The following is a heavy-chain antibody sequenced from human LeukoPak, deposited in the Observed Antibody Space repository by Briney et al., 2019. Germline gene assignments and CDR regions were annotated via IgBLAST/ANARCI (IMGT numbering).Heavy chain of an antibody. V-gene: IGHV1-69*01. CDR2: FIPIFGTT. Sequence: SVKVSCKASGGSFSSYAISWVRQAPGQGLEWMGGFIPIFGTTNYAQKFQGRVTITADESTSTAYMELSSLRSEDTAVYYCARDTYCSGDSCYSYYFDYWGQGTLVTVSS. J-gene: IGHJ4*02. CDR1: GGSFSSYA. D-gene: IGHD2-15*01. CDR3: ARDTYCSGDSCYSYYFDY.